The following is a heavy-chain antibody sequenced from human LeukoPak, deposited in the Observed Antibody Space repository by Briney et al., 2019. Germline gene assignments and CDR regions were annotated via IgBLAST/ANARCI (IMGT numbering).Heavy chain of an antibody. V-gene: IGHV3-30*18. CDR1: GFTFSSYG. CDR2: ISYDGSNK. J-gene: IGHJ4*02. CDR3: AKDYDSSGYPSAY. D-gene: IGHD3-22*01. Sequence: PGGSLRLSCAASGFTFSSYGMHWVRQAPGKGLEWVAVISYDGSNKYYADSVKGRFTISRDNSKNTLYLQMNSLRAEDTAVYYCAKDYDSSGYPSAYWGQGTLVTVSS.